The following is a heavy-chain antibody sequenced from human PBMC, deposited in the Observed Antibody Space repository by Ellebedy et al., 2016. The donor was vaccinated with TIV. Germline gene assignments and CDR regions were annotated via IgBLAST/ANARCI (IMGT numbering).Heavy chain of an antibody. J-gene: IGHJ4*02. V-gene: IGHV3-23*01. CDR3: AKGTSGSYSDYFFGY. Sequence: PGGSLRLSCAASGFSFTSYPMSWVRQAPGKGLEWVSGISGSGGSTYYADSVKGRFTISRDNSKSTLYLQMNSLRAEDTAVYYCAKGTSGSYSDYFFGYWGQGTLVTVSS. CDR1: GFSFTSYP. D-gene: IGHD1-26*01. CDR2: ISGSGGST.